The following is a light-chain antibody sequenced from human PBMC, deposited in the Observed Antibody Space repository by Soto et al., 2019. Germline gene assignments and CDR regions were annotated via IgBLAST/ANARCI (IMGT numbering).Light chain of an antibody. J-gene: IGKJ2*01. Sequence: DVVMTQSPLSLPVTLGQPASISCRSSQSLVYSDGNTYLNWFQQSPGQSPSRLIYKVSTRDSGVTARFLGSGSGTDFTLKISRVEAEDVGVNSCIQGTHWPPGKFAFGYARYTFGRGTKLEIK. CDR3: IQGTHWPPGKFAFGYARYT. CDR2: KVS. V-gene: IGKV2-30*01. CDR1: QSLVYSDGNTY.